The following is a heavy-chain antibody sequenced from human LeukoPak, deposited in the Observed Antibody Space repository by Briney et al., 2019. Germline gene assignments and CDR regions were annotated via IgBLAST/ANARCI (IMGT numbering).Heavy chain of an antibody. CDR3: ASPTEHSSGWSGFDY. J-gene: IGHJ4*02. D-gene: IGHD6-19*01. CDR1: GGSISISSYY. CDR2: INHSGST. V-gene: IGHV4-39*07. Sequence: PSETLSLTCTVSGGSISISSYYWSWIRQPPGKGLEWIGEINHSGSTNYNPSLKSRVTISVDTSKNQFSLKLSSVTAADTAVYYCASPTEHSSGWSGFDYWGQGTLVTVSS.